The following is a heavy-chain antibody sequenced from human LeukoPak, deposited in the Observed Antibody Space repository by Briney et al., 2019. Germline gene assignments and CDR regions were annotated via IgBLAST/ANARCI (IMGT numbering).Heavy chain of an antibody. Sequence: GGSLRLSCAASGFTFSSYGMHWVRQAPGKGLGWVAFIRYDGSNKYYADSVKGRFTISRDNSKNTLYLQMNSLRAEDTAVYYCAKARSGEYSGSSFDYWGQGTLVTVSS. CDR2: IRYDGSNK. CDR3: AKARSGEYSGSSFDY. J-gene: IGHJ4*02. V-gene: IGHV3-30*02. D-gene: IGHD1-26*01. CDR1: GFTFSSYG.